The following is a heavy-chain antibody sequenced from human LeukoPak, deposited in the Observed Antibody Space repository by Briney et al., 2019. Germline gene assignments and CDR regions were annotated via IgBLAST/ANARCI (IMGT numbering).Heavy chain of an antibody. CDR1: GGSFIGYY. J-gene: IGHJ5*02. D-gene: IGHD2-2*01. CDR3: ARDASNWFDP. CDR2: MNHSGST. Sequence: PSETLSLTCAVHGGSFIGYYSSWIRQPPGKGRECIGEMNHSGSTNYRQSLKSRVNISVDASKIQFSLKLSSVTAADTAVYYCARDASNWFDPWGQGTLVTVSS. V-gene: IGHV4-34*01.